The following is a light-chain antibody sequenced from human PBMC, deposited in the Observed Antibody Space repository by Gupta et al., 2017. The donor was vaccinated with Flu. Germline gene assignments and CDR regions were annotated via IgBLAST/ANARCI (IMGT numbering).Light chain of an antibody. V-gene: IGKV1-39*01. CDR2: AAS. CDR3: QQSYSDPL. J-gene: IGKJ4*01. Sequence: DIQMTQSPSSLSASVGDRVTITCRASQSLSSDLNWYQHKPGRAPKLLIYAASKLQSGVPTRFSGGGSGTDFTLTISSLQPEDFATYYCQQSYSDPLFGGGTKVEIK. CDR1: QSLSSD.